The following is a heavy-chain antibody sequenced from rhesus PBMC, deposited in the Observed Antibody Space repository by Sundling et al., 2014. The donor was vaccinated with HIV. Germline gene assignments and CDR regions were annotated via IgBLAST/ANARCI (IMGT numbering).Heavy chain of an antibody. D-gene: IGHD3-3*01. V-gene: IGHV4-122*02. J-gene: IGHJ4*01. CDR3: AIGSTIFGLGSRIDY. Sequence: QVQLQESGPGLVKASETLSLTCAVSGFSITSSYYYWNWIRQSPGKGLEWIGYITYSGSTNYNPSLKSRVTISRDTSKNQFSLKLSSVTAADTAVYYCAIGSTIFGLGSRIDYWGQGVLVTVSS. CDR1: GFSITSSYYY. CDR2: ITYSGST.